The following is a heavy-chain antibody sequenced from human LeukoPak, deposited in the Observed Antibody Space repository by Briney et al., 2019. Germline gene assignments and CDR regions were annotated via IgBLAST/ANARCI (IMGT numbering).Heavy chain of an antibody. J-gene: IGHJ6*03. CDR2: IYTSGST. Sequence: SETLSLTCTVSGGSISSYYWSWIRQPAGKGLEWIGRIYTSGSTNYNPSLKSRVTMSVDTSKNQFSLKLSSVTAADTAVYYCARIKTTVTYGFYYYYMDVWGKGTTVPVSS. CDR3: ARIKTTVTYGFYYYYMDV. D-gene: IGHD4-11*01. CDR1: GGSISSYY. V-gene: IGHV4-4*07.